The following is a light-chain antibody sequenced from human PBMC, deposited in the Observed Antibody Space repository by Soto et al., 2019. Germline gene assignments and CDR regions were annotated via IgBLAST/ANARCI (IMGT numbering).Light chain of an antibody. Sequence: EIVLTQSPGTVSLSPGERVTLSCRASQSVTSNSLAWYQQKPGQAPRLLMSGASRRATGIPDRFSGSGSGTDFTLAISRLEPEDVAVYYCQQYGGSPYTFGQGTKLEIK. J-gene: IGKJ2*01. CDR2: GAS. CDR3: QQYGGSPYT. V-gene: IGKV3-20*01. CDR1: QSVTSNS.